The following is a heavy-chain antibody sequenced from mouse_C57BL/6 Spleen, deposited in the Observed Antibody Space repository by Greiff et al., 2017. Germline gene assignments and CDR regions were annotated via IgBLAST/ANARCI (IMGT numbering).Heavy chain of an antibody. V-gene: IGHV1-55*01. D-gene: IGHD1-1*01. CDR1: GYTFTSYW. CDR3: ARGNYGSSCYFDY. J-gene: IGHJ2*01. Sequence: QVQLQQSGAELVKPGASVKMSCKASGYTFTSYWITWVKQRPGQGLEWIGDIYPGSGSTNYNEKFKSKATLTVDTSSSTAYMQLSSLTSEDSAVYYCARGNYGSSCYFDYWGQGTTLTVSS. CDR2: IYPGSGST.